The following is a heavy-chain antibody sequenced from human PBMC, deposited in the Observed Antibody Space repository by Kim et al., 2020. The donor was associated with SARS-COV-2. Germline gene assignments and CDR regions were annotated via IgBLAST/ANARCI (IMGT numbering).Heavy chain of an antibody. D-gene: IGHD1-1*01. V-gene: IGHV3-15*01. CDR3: TTDHLTGGEGY. Sequence: VYDAPVKGRFTISRDDSKNTLYLQMSSLKAEDTAVYYCTTDHLTGGEGYWGQGTLVTVSS. J-gene: IGHJ4*02.